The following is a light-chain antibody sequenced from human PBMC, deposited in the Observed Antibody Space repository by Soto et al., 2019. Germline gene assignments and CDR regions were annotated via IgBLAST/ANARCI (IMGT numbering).Light chain of an antibody. Sequence: EIVLTQSPATLSVSTREGATLSCRACQSVTSSYLAWYQQRPGQAPRLLIYCTSSRVTGIPDRFSGSGSGTDFTLSISRLEPEDFAVYYCQQYGSSPRTFGPGTKV. CDR1: QSVTSSY. J-gene: IGKJ3*01. CDR3: QQYGSSPRT. V-gene: IGKV3-20*01. CDR2: CTS.